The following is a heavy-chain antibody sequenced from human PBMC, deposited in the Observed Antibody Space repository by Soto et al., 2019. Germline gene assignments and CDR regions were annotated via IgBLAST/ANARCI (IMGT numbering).Heavy chain of an antibody. J-gene: IGHJ4*02. D-gene: IGHD3-16*01. CDR3: ARVIGGLYYFDY. CDR1: GFTFTSSA. V-gene: IGHV1-3*01. CDR2: INAGNGNT. Sequence: GASVKPSCTASGFTFTSSAVHWVRQAPGQRLEWMGWINAGNGNTKYSQKFQGRVTITRDTSASTAYMELSSLRSEDTAVYYCARVIGGLYYFDYWGQGTLVTVSS.